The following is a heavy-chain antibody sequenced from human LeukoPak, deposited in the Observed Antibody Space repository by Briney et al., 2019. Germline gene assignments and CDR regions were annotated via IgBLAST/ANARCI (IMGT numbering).Heavy chain of an antibody. Sequence: ASVKVSCKASGYTFTGCYMHWVRQAPGQGLEWMGWTNPNSGGTNYAQKFQGRVTMTRDTSISTAYMELSRLRSDDTAVYYCARSGGSGYYPYYFDYWGQRTLVTVSS. CDR1: GYTFTGCY. CDR3: ARSGGSGYYPYYFDY. D-gene: IGHD3-3*01. J-gene: IGHJ4*02. V-gene: IGHV1-2*02. CDR2: TNPNSGGT.